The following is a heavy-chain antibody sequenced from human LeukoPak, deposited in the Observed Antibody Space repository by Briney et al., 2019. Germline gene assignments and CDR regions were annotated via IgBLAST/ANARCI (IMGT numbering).Heavy chain of an antibody. D-gene: IGHD5-18*01. Sequence: GRSLRLSCAASGFTFDDYAMHWVRQAPGKGLEWVSGISWNSGSIGYADSVKGRFTISRDNAKNSLYLQMNSLRAEDMALYYCAKDMYSYPRRSFDYWGQGTLVTVSS. CDR2: ISWNSGSI. J-gene: IGHJ4*02. CDR1: GFTFDDYA. CDR3: AKDMYSYPRRSFDY. V-gene: IGHV3-9*03.